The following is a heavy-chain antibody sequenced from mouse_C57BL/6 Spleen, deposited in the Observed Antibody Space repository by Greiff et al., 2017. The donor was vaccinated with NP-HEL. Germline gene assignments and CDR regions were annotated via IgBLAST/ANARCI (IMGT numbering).Heavy chain of an antibody. D-gene: IGHD2-3*01. CDR3: ARSYDGYFIDY. V-gene: IGHV1-69*01. CDR1: GYTFTSYW. J-gene: IGHJ2*01. Sequence: VQLQQPGAELVMPGASVKLSCKASGYTFTSYWMHWVKQRPGQGLEWIGELDSSDSYTNYNQKFKGKSTLTVDKSSSTAYMQLSSLTSEDSAVYYCARSYDGYFIDYWGQGTTLTVSS. CDR2: LDSSDSYT.